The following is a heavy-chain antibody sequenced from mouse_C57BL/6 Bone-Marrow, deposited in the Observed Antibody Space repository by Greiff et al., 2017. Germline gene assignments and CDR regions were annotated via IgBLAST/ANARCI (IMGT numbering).Heavy chain of an antibody. CDR2: IDPEDGET. CDR1: GFNITDYY. J-gene: IGHJ4*01. Sequence: EVQLQQSGAALVKPGASVKLSCTASGFNITDYYMPWVKQRTEQGLEWIGRIDPEDGETKYAPKFQGKAPITADTSSNTAYLQLSSLTSEATAVYYCARLLTTVVATDAMGDWGQGTSVTVSS. CDR3: ARLLTTVVATDAMGD. D-gene: IGHD1-1*01. V-gene: IGHV14-2*01.